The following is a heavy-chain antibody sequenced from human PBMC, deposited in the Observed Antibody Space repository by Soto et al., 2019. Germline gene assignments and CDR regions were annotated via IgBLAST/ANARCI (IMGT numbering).Heavy chain of an antibody. Sequence: EVQLLESGGGLVQPGGSLRLSCEASGLTLRSNAMNWVRQAPGKGLQWVSSISGFDTYYADSVKGRFTISRDNAKNTLYLQMNSLRVDDTAVYYCAKCTWRSSGRCNWMDPWGQGTLVTVSS. J-gene: IGHJ5*02. CDR3: AKCTWRSSGRCNWMDP. CDR2: ISGFDT. CDR1: GLTLRSNA. D-gene: IGHD6-19*01. V-gene: IGHV3-23*01.